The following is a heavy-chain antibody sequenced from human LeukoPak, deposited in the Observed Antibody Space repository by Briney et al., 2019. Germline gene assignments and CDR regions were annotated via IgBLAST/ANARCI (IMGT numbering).Heavy chain of an antibody. CDR3: ARSRSVYQLLQVGAFDI. D-gene: IGHD2-2*01. CDR1: GGSIRSGGYY. J-gene: IGHJ3*02. V-gene: IGHV4-31*03. CDR2: IYYSGST. Sequence: SETLSLTCTVSGGSIRSGGYYWSWIRQHPGKGLEWIGYIYYSGSTYYNPSLKSRVTISVDTSKNQFSLKLSSVTAADTAVYYCARSRSVYQLLQVGAFDIWGQGTMVTVSS.